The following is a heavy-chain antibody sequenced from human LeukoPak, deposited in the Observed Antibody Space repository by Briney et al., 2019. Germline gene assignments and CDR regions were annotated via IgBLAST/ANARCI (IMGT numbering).Heavy chain of an antibody. Sequence: PGGSLRLSCAASGFTFSSYAMSWVRQAPGKGLEWVSVIYSGGSTYYADSVKGRFTISSDNSKDPLYLQMNSLRAEDTAVYYCARATYGSGSYYTYWGQGTLVTVSS. CDR2: IYSGGST. CDR1: GFTFSSYA. CDR3: ARATYGSGSYYTY. D-gene: IGHD3-10*01. V-gene: IGHV3-66*01. J-gene: IGHJ4*02.